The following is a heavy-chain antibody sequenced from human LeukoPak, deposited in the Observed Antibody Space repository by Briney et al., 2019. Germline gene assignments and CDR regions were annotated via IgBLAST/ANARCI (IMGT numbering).Heavy chain of an antibody. D-gene: IGHD4-17*01. CDR3: ARDTDYLDYPPDY. CDR2: INSDGSST. V-gene: IGHV3-74*01. J-gene: IGHJ4*02. Sequence: PGGSLRLSCAASGFTFSSYWMHWVRQAPGKGLVWVSSINSDGSSTRYADSVKGRFTISRDNAKNTLYLQMNSLRAEDTAMYYCARDTDYLDYPPDYWGQGTLVTVSS. CDR1: GFTFSSYW.